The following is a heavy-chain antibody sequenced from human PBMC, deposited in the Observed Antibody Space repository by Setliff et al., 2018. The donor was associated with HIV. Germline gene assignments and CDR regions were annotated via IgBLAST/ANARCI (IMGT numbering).Heavy chain of an antibody. D-gene: IGHD3-22*01. Sequence: ASETLSLTCAVSGGSISSGNWWSWVRQPPGEGLEWIGEIYHSGSTNYNPSLKSRVTISVDTSKNHFSRKLTSVTAAATAVYYCARHFELSSGASGYYGDYWGQGTLVTVSS. V-gene: IGHV4-4*02. CDR3: ARHFELSSGASGYYGDY. J-gene: IGHJ4*02. CDR1: GGSISSGNW. CDR2: IYHSGST.